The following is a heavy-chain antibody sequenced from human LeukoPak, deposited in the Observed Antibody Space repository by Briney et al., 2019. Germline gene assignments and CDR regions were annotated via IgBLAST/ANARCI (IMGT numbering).Heavy chain of an antibody. V-gene: IGHV4-34*01. J-gene: IGHJ4*02. CDR2: INHSGST. Sequence: PSETLSLTCAVYGGSFSGYYWSWIRQPPGKGLEWIGEINHSGSTNYNPSLKSRVTISVDTSKNQFSLKLSSVTAADTAVYYCARGGVVVVAATLGGGGFDYWGQGTLVTVSS. CDR3: ARGGVVVVAATLGGGGFDY. CDR1: GGSFSGYY. D-gene: IGHD2-15*01.